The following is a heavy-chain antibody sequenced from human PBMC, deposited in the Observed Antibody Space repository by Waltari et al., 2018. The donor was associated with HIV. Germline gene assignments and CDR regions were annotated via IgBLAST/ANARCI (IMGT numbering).Heavy chain of an antibody. CDR1: GGPTRGSY. CDR2: VHGSGST. Sequence: QVQLQESGPGLVKPSETLSLICSVSGGPTRGSYWTWIRQPPGKGLEWIGYVHGSGSTEYNPSLQSRVTISIDTSRNQVSLALNSVTAADTAVYFCARVKASYYDGSGFYFLDCWGQGTLVTVSS. V-gene: IGHV4-59*01. CDR3: ARVKASYYDGSGFYFLDC. J-gene: IGHJ4*02. D-gene: IGHD3-22*01.